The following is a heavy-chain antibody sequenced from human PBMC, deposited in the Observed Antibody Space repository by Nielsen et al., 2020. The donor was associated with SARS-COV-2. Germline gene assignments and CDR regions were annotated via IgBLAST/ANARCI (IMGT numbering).Heavy chain of an antibody. CDR3: AKDPLRGFGMATVYYYYYGMDV. V-gene: IGHV6-1*01. D-gene: IGHD5-24*01. J-gene: IGHJ6*02. CDR2: TYYRSKWYN. Sequence: WLRQSPSRGLEWLGRTYYRSKWYNDYAVSVKSRKTINPDTSKNQFSLHLNSVTPEDTAVYYCAKDPLRGFGMATVYYYYYGMDVWGQGTTVTVSS.